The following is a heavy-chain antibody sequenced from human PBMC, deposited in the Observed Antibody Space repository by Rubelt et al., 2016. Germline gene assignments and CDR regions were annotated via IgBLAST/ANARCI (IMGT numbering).Heavy chain of an antibody. CDR3: ARAWAYGTFDY. V-gene: IGHV1-18*01. J-gene: IGHJ4*02. CDR1: GYTFTSYG. D-gene: IGHD4-17*01. CDR2: ISAYNGNT. Sequence: QVQLVQSGAEVKKPGSSVKVSCKASGYTFTSYGISWVRQAPGQGLEWMGWISAYNGNTNYAQKLQGSVTMTTDPSTSTAYMERRSLRSDDTAVYYCARAWAYGTFDYWGQVTLVTVSS.